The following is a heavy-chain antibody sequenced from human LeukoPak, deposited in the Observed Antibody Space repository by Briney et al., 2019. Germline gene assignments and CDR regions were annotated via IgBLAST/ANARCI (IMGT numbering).Heavy chain of an antibody. J-gene: IGHJ4*02. CDR1: GFTFSSYA. V-gene: IGHV3-23*01. CDR2: ISGSGGST. Sequence: PGGSLRLSCAASGFTFSSYAMSWVRQAPGKGLEWVSAISGSGGSTYYADSVKGRFTISRDNSKNTLYLQMSSLRAEDTAVYYCAKDKIAAAGTPRDYWGQGTLVTVSS. CDR3: AKDKIAAAGTPRDY. D-gene: IGHD6-13*01.